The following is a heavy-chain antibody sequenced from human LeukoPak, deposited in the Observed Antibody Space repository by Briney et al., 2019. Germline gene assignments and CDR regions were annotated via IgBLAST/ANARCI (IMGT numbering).Heavy chain of an antibody. J-gene: IGHJ4*01. D-gene: IGHD3-22*01. CDR2: ISTRGESA. CDR1: GFTVSSNY. CDR3: AKDRGSGYHYFDY. V-gene: IGHV3-53*01. Sequence: PGGSLRLSCAASGFTVSSNYMSWVRQAPGWGLEWVSVISTRGESAYYADSVKVRFTISRDNSKNTLYLQMNSLRAEDTAVYYCAKDRGSGYHYFDYWG.